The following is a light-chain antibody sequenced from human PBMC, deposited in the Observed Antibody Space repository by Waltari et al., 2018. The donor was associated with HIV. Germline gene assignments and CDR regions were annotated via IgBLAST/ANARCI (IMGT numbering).Light chain of an antibody. V-gene: IGKV3D-7*01. Sequence: IVMTQSPATLSLSRGERATLSCRASQSVSSTYLSWYQQKPGQAPRLLIYAASTRATGIPARFGGSGSVTDFTLTISSLQPEDFAVYYCQQDYNLPWTFGQGTKVEI. CDR3: QQDYNLPWT. CDR2: AAS. CDR1: QSVSSTY. J-gene: IGKJ1*01.